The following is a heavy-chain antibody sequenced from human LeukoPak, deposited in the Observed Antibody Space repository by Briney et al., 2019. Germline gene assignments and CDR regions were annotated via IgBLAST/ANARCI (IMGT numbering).Heavy chain of an antibody. Sequence: ASVKVSRKASGYTFTSYGISWVRQAPGQGLEWMAWISTYSGNTNYAQKLQGRVTVTTDTSTSTAYMELRSLRSDDTAVYYCAREPSVASFYYYYYMDVWGKGTTVTVSS. CDR3: AREPSVASFYYYYYMDV. CDR1: GYTFTSYG. CDR2: ISTYSGNT. V-gene: IGHV1-18*01. J-gene: IGHJ6*03. D-gene: IGHD5-12*01.